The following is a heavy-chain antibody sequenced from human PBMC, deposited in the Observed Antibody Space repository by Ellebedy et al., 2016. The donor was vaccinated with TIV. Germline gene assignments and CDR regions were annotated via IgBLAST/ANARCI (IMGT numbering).Heavy chain of an antibody. J-gene: IGHJ3*02. CDR2: IYYSGST. CDR1: GGSISSYY. CDR3: ARQVDYYDSSGYALAGFDAFDI. D-gene: IGHD3-22*01. Sequence: SETLSLXXTVSGGSISSYYWSWIRQPPGKGLEWIGYIYYSGSTNYNPSLKSRVTISVDTSKNQFSLKLSSVTAADTAVYYCARQVDYYDSSGYALAGFDAFDIWGQGTMVTVSS. V-gene: IGHV4-59*08.